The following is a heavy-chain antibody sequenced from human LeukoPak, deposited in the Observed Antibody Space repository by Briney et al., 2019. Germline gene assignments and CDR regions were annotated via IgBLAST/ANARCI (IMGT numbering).Heavy chain of an antibody. V-gene: IGHV4-31*03. CDR2: IYYSGST. J-gene: IGHJ3*01. CDR1: GGSISSGGYY. D-gene: IGHD3-22*01. CDR3: ARVVTMIVVPLKPPRAFDF. Sequence: SETLSLTCTVSGGSISSGGYYWNWIRQHPGKGLEWIGHIYYSGSTYYNPSLKSRVTISVDTSKNQFSLKLSSVTAADTAVYYCARVVTMIVVPLKPPRAFDFWGQGTMVTVSS.